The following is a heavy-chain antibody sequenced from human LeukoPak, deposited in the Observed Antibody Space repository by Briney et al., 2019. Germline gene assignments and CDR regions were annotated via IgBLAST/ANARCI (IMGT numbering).Heavy chain of an antibody. CDR2: ITATSSST. Sequence: GGSLRLSCAASGFTFSSYGMSWVRQAPGKGLEWVSAITATSSSTHDADSVQGRFTISRDNSKNTLYLQMNSLRPEDTAIYYCARERREGYSYASLGFDYWGQGTLVTVSS. D-gene: IGHD5-18*01. CDR1: GFTFSSYG. CDR3: ARERREGYSYASLGFDY. V-gene: IGHV3-23*01. J-gene: IGHJ4*02.